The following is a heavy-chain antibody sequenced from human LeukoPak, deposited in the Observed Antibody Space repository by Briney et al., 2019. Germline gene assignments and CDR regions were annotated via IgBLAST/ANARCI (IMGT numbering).Heavy chain of an antibody. D-gene: IGHD3-10*01. J-gene: IGHJ5*02. CDR2: ISSSSSTI. CDR3: ARDPAANGSGA. Sequence: PGGSLRLSCAASGFTFSSYEMNWVRQAPGKGLEWVSYISSSSSTIYYADSVKGRFTISRDNAKNSLYLQMNSLRAEDTAVYYCARDPAANGSGAWGQGTLVTVSS. CDR1: GFTFSSYE. V-gene: IGHV3-48*01.